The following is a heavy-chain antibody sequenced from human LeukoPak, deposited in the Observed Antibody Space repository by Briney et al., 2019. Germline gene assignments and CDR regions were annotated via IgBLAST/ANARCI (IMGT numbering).Heavy chain of an antibody. Sequence: PSETLSLTCTVSGGSISSYYWSWIRQPPGKGLEWIGYIYYSGSTNYNPSLKSRVTISVDTSKNQFSLKLSSVTAADTAVYYCARDGPVTIFGVVMNDAFDIWGQGTMVTVSS. V-gene: IGHV4-59*01. CDR2: IYYSGST. CDR3: ARDGPVTIFGVVMNDAFDI. J-gene: IGHJ3*02. D-gene: IGHD3-3*01. CDR1: GGSISSYY.